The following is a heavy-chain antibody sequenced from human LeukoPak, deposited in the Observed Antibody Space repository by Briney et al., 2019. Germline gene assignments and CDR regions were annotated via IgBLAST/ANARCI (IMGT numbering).Heavy chain of an antibody. Sequence: ASVKVSFTASGYTFTSYGISWVGQAPGQGRGWMGWISAYNCNTNYAQKLQGRVTITTDTSTSTAHMELRSPRSDDTSVYYCARDGAIAARPNYYYYYMDVWGKGTTVTVSS. CDR2: ISAYNCNT. CDR1: GYTFTSYG. V-gene: IGHV1-18*01. J-gene: IGHJ6*03. D-gene: IGHD6-6*01. CDR3: ARDGAIAARPNYYYYYMDV.